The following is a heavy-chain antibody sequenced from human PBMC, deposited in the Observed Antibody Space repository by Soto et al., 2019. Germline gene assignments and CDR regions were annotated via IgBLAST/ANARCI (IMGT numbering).Heavy chain of an antibody. Sequence: PSQTLSLTCGICGDSVSNNGATWNWIRQSPSRGLEWLGRAYYRSRWRYDYATSVRGRITINPDTSKNQISLQLNSVTPEDTAVYYCARDPPDSNSGFDFWGQGTSVTVSS. CDR3: ARDPPDSNSGFDF. CDR2: AYYRSRWRY. CDR1: GDSVSNNGAT. J-gene: IGHJ4*02. D-gene: IGHD1-26*01. V-gene: IGHV6-1*01.